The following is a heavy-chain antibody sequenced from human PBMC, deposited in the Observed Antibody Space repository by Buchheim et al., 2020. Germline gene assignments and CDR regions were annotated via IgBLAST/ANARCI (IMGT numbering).Heavy chain of an antibody. Sequence: QVQLVQSGAEVKKPGSSVKVSCKASGGTFSSYAISWVRQAPGQGLEWMGRIIPILGIANYAQKFQGRVTITADKSTSTAYMGLSSLRSEDTAVYYCARDQVDYYDSSGYSSPDYWGKGTL. CDR2: IIPILGIA. J-gene: IGHJ4*02. CDR3: ARDQVDYYDSSGYSSPDY. D-gene: IGHD3-22*01. V-gene: IGHV1-69*04. CDR1: GGTFSSYA.